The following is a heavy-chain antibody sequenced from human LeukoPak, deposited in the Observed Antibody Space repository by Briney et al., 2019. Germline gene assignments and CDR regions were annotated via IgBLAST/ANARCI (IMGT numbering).Heavy chain of an antibody. D-gene: IGHD6-13*01. V-gene: IGHV3-74*01. CDR3: ARDADIAAAGTRYNWFDP. J-gene: IGHJ5*02. Sequence: GGSLRLSCAASGSTFSSYWVHWVRQAPGKGLVWVSRINTDGSSTSYADSVKGRFTISRDNAKNSLYLQMNSLRAEDTAVCYCARDADIAAAGTRYNWFDPWGQGTLVIVSS. CDR1: GSTFSSYW. CDR2: INTDGSST.